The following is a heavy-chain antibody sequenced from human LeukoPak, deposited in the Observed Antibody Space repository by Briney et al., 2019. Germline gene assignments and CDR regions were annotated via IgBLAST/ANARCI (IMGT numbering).Heavy chain of an antibody. D-gene: IGHD6-13*01. Sequence: TGGSLRLSCEASGFTFRSYEMNWVRQAPGKGLEWVSYISSSGSTIYYADSVKGRFTISRDNAKNSLYLQMNSLRAEDTAVYYCARDHMYSSSWPTIYYFDYWGQGTLVTVSS. CDR3: ARDHMYSSSWPTIYYFDY. CDR2: ISSSGSTI. J-gene: IGHJ4*02. V-gene: IGHV3-48*03. CDR1: GFTFRSYE.